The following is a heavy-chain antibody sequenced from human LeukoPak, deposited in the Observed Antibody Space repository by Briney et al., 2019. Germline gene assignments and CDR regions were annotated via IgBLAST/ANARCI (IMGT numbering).Heavy chain of an antibody. J-gene: IGHJ4*02. V-gene: IGHV3-23*01. CDR1: GFTFSSYA. CDR3: AKEIWPTVTTPGHTYFDY. D-gene: IGHD4-17*01. CDR2: ISGSGGRT. Sequence: GGSLRLSCAASGFTFSSYAMSWVRQAPGKGLEWVSAISGSGGRTYYADSVKGRFTISRDNSQNTLYLQMNSLRNEDTAVYYCAKEIWPTVTTPGHTYFDYWGQGTLVTVSS.